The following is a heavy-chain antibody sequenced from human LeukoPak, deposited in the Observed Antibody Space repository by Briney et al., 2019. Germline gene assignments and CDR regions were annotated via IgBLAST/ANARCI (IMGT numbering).Heavy chain of an antibody. Sequence: PGGSLRLSCEDSGFTFRSYEMNWVRQAPGKGLEWVANIKQDGSEKYYVDSVKGRFTISRDNAKTSLYLQMNSLRAEDTAVYYCARHLSGVTGYTYGRGIDYWGQGTLVTVSS. V-gene: IGHV3-7*01. D-gene: IGHD5-18*01. J-gene: IGHJ4*02. CDR3: ARHLSGVTGYTYGRGIDY. CDR1: GFTFRSYE. CDR2: IKQDGSEK.